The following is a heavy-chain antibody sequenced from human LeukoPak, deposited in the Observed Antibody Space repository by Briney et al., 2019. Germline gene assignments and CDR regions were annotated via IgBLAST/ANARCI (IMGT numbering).Heavy chain of an antibody. CDR1: GFTFSSYW. V-gene: IGHV3-74*01. Sequence: GGSLRLSCAASGFTFSSYWMHWVRQAPGKGLVWVSRINSDGSSTSYADSVKGRFTISRDNAKNSLYLQMNSLRAEDTAVYYCARARITGTTLPVDYWGQGTLVTVSS. D-gene: IGHD1-20*01. CDR3: ARARITGTTLPVDY. CDR2: INSDGSST. J-gene: IGHJ4*02.